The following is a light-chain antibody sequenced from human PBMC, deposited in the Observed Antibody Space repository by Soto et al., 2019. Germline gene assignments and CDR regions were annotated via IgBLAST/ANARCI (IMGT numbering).Light chain of an antibody. CDR3: AAWDDSLSANYF. Sequence: QSVLTRPPSASGTPGQRVTISCYGSSSNIGSNYVYWYQQLPGTAPKLLIYRNNQRPSGVPDRFSGSKSGTSASLAISGLRSEDEADYYCAAWDDSLSANYFFGTGTKVTVL. CDR1: SSNIGSNY. CDR2: RNN. J-gene: IGLJ1*01. V-gene: IGLV1-47*01.